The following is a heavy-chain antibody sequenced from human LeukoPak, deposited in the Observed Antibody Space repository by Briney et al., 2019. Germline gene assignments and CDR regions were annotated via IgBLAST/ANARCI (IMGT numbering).Heavy chain of an antibody. CDR1: GFTFSSYS. J-gene: IGHJ4*02. CDR3: AKAAGGYCSSTSCYSPFDY. D-gene: IGHD2-2*02. V-gene: IGHV3-9*01. CDR2: ISWNSGSI. Sequence: GGSLRLSCAASGFTFSSYSMNWVRQAPGKGLEWVSGISWNSGSIGYADSVKGRFTISRDNAKNSLYLQMNSLRAEDTALYYCAKAAGGYCSSTSCYSPFDYWGQGTLVTVSS.